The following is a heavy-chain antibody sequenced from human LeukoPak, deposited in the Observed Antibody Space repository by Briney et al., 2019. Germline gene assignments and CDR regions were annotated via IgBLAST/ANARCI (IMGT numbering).Heavy chain of an antibody. CDR1: GYTFDIYA. Sequence: GGSLRLSCAGSGYTFDIYAMSWVRQAPGRGLEWVSTISDDGGSTNYADTVQGRFTISRDNSKNTLYLQMNSLRAEDTAVYYCAKDLVYCSSTSCTYGFDYWGQGTLVTVSS. CDR2: ISDDGGST. J-gene: IGHJ4*02. CDR3: AKDLVYCSSTSCTYGFDY. D-gene: IGHD2-2*01. V-gene: IGHV3-23*01.